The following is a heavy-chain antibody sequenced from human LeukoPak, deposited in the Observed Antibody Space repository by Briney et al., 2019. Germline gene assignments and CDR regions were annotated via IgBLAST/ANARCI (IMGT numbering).Heavy chain of an antibody. Sequence: PSETLSLTCTVSGGSISSGDYYWGWIRQPPGKGLEGIGYIYYSGSTYSNPSLKSRVTISVDTSKNQFSLKLSSVTAADTAVYYCARGYGSGLYYFDYWGQGTLVTVSS. CDR2: IYYSGST. D-gene: IGHD2-15*01. J-gene: IGHJ4*02. CDR1: GGSISSGDYY. V-gene: IGHV4-30-4*01. CDR3: ARGYGSGLYYFDY.